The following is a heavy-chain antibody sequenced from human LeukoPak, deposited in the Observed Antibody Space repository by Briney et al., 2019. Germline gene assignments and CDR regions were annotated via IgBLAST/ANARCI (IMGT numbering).Heavy chain of an antibody. CDR2: INNVASHI. Sequence: PGGSLRLSCAASGFSISSSAMNWVRQAPGKGLGWVSSINNVASHIYYAGSVRGRFTISRDNAKNSVYLQMNSLRAEDTAVYYCTRDATYYLRYGYFDYWGQGTLVTVSS. J-gene: IGHJ4*02. V-gene: IGHV3-21*01. CDR3: TRDATYYLRYGYFDY. CDR1: GFSISSSA. D-gene: IGHD2/OR15-2a*01.